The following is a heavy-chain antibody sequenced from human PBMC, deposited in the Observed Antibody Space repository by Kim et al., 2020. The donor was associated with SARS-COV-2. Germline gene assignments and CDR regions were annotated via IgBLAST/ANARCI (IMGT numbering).Heavy chain of an antibody. Sequence: GGSLRLSCAASGFSFSTYPMHWVRQAPGKGLEWVALISYDGTNKYYADSVKGRFTISRDNSKNTLYLQMNSLRAEDTALYYCARDFSTGNGWESHYWGQGTLVTVSS. CDR2: ISYDGTNK. D-gene: IGHD1-26*01. CDR3: ARDFSTGNGWESHY. J-gene: IGHJ4*02. CDR1: GFSFSTYP. V-gene: IGHV3-30-3*01.